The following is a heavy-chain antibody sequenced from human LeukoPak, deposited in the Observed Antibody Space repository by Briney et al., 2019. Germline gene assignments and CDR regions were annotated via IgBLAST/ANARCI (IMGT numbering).Heavy chain of an antibody. CDR1: VFTFISYI. CDR3: ARDYYYDSSGYAQPES. J-gene: IGHJ5*02. Sequence: GGSLRLSCVASVFTFISYIMNWVRPAPGRGREWVSYICSSSSTIYYADSVKGGFTISRDNVKNSLYLQMNSLRDENTAVYYCARDYYYDSSGYAQPESWGQGTLVTVSS. D-gene: IGHD3-22*01. CDR2: ICSSSSTI. V-gene: IGHV3-48*02.